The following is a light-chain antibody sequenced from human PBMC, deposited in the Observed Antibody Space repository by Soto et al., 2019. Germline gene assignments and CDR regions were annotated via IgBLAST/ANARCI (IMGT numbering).Light chain of an antibody. Sequence: QSVLTQPPSVSGATRQRVTSSCTGSSSNIGAGYDVHWYQQLPGTAPKLLIYANSNRPSGVPDRFSGSKSGTSASLAITGLQAEDEADYYCQSYDSSLSVVFGGGTKLTVL. CDR2: ANS. CDR3: QSYDSSLSVV. CDR1: SSNIGAGYD. V-gene: IGLV1-40*01. J-gene: IGLJ2*01.